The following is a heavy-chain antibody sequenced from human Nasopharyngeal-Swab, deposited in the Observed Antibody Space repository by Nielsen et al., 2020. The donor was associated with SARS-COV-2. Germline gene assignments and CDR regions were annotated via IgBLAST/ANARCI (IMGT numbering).Heavy chain of an antibody. Sequence: GGSLRLSCKGSGYSFTSYWIGWVRQMPGKGLEWMGIIYPGDSDTRYSPSFQGQVTISADKSISTAYLQWSSLKASDTATYYCARLGDYDYFDYWGQGTLVTVSS. CDR1: GYSFTSYW. CDR2: IYPGDSDT. D-gene: IGHD4-17*01. J-gene: IGHJ4*02. CDR3: ARLGDYDYFDY. V-gene: IGHV5-51*01.